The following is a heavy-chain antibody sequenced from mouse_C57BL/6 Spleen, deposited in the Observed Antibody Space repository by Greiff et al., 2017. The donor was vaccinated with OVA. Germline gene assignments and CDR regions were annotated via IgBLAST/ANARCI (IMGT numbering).Heavy chain of an antibody. CDR2: FYPGSGSI. CDR3: ARHEDGSYYDYVSAWFAY. CDR1: GYTFTEYT. V-gene: IGHV1-62-2*01. Sequence: QVQLQQSGAELVKPGASVKLSCKASGYTFTEYTIHWVKQRSGQGLEWIGWFYPGSGSIKYNEKFKDKATLTADKSSSTVYMELSRLTSEDSAVYFCARHEDGSYYDYVSAWFAYWGQGTLVTVSA. J-gene: IGHJ3*01. D-gene: IGHD2-4*01.